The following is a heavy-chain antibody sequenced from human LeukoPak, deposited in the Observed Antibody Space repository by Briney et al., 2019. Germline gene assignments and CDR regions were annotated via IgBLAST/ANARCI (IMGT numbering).Heavy chain of an antibody. CDR2: IRSKVYGGTT. J-gene: IGHJ1*01. V-gene: IGHV3-49*04. CDR1: GFTFGDFA. D-gene: IGHD2-21*02. Sequence: GGSLRLSCTASGFTFGDFAMSWVRRAPGKGLEWVGFIRSKVYGGTTEYAASVKGRFTISRDDSKSIAYLQVNSLKTEDTAVYYCTRGLSCGGDCYWYFQHWGQGTLVTVSS. CDR3: TRGLSCGGDCYWYFQH.